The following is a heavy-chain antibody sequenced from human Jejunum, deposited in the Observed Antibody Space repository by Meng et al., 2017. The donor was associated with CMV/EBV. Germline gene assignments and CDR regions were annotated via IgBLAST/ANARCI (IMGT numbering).Heavy chain of an antibody. CDR2: IHDTGST. Sequence: QVALTGAGPELLKPSQTPSRTASVSGGTIGSGDYARSSIRQPPGKGLEWIGYIHDTGSTYYNPSLKSRVDISLGTSRNHFSLTLSSVTAEDTAVYFCARGSIFVSFDSWGQGTLVTVSS. CDR1: GGTIGSGDYA. CDR3: ARGSIFVSFDS. J-gene: IGHJ4*02. V-gene: IGHV4-30-4*08. D-gene: IGHD3-3*01.